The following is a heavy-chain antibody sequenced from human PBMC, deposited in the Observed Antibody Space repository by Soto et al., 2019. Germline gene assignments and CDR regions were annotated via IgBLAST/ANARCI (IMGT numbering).Heavy chain of an antibody. D-gene: IGHD3-16*02. CDR3: ARSDYIWGSYRSYYFDY. CDR1: GGSISSYY. Sequence: SETLSLTCTVSGGSISSYYWSWIRQPPGKGLEWIGYIYYSGSTNYNPSLKSRVTISVDTSKNQFSLKLSSVTAADTAVYYCARSDYIWGSYRSYYFDYWGQGTLVTVSS. V-gene: IGHV4-59*01. CDR2: IYYSGST. J-gene: IGHJ4*02.